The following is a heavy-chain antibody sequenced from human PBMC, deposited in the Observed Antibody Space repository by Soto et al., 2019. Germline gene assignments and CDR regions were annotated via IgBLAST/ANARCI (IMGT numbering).Heavy chain of an antibody. V-gene: IGHV3-48*01. D-gene: IGHD2-2*02. CDR2: ISKDSDTT. CDR3: TRDYTA. J-gene: IGHJ5*02. CDR1: GVIFISSG. Sequence: GGALRLSCAASGVIFISSGITWGRQAPGKGLDWLSYISKDSDTTFYADSVKGRFTISRDNAKKSVYLQMNSLRVEDTAIYYCTRDYTAWGQGP.